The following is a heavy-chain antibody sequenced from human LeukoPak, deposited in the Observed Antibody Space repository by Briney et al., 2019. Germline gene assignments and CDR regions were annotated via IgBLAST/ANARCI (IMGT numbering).Heavy chain of an antibody. V-gene: IGHV3-53*01. CDR3: ARGGSYLSAFDI. Sequence: GGSLRLSCAASGFTVSSNYMSWVRQAPGKGLEWVSIIYSGGSTFYADSVKGRFTISRDNSKNTLYLQMNSLRAEDTAGYYCARGGSYLSAFDIWGQGTMVTVSS. J-gene: IGHJ3*02. CDR1: GFTVSSNY. D-gene: IGHD1-26*01. CDR2: IYSGGST.